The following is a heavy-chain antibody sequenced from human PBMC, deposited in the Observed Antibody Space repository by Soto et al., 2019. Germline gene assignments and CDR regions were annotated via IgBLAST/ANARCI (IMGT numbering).Heavy chain of an antibody. CDR2: ISADNTKT. D-gene: IGHD6-6*01. V-gene: IGHV1-3*01. J-gene: IGHJ6*02. Sequence: ASVKVSCKASGYTFTGNAMHWVRQAPGQRLEWMGWISADNTKTKYSQKFQGRVTITRXAXXSXXXMXLXXLRSEDTAVYYCARDQVVRTYYSYYGMDVWGQGTTVTVSS. CDR3: ARDQVVRTYYSYYGMDV. CDR1: GYTFTGNA.